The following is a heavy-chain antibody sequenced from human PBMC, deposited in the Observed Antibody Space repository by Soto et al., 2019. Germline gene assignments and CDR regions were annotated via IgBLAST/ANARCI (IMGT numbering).Heavy chain of an antibody. J-gene: IGHJ6*02. D-gene: IGHD3-9*01. CDR2: INHSGST. V-gene: IGHV4-34*01. CDR3: ARGGGGILRYFDWLLPSYGMDV. Sequence: SETLSLTCAVYGGSFSGYYWGWIRQPPGEGLEWIGEINHSGSTNYNPSLTSRVTISVDTSKNQFSLKLSSVTAADTAVYYCARGGGGILRYFDWLLPSYGMDVWGQGTTVTVSS. CDR1: GGSFSGYY.